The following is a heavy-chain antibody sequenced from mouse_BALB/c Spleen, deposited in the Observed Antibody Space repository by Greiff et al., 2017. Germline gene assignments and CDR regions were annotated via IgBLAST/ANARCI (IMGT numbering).Heavy chain of an antibody. V-gene: IGHV3-2*02. Sequence: EVQRVESGPGLVKPSQSLSLTCTVTGYSITSDYAWNWIRQFPGNKLEWMGYISYSGSTSYNPSLKSRISITRDTSKNQFFLQLNSVTTEDTATYYCARRGRITTGFAYWGQGTLVTVSA. J-gene: IGHJ3*01. CDR3: ARRGRITTGFAY. D-gene: IGHD2-4*01. CDR2: ISYSGST. CDR1: GYSITSDYA.